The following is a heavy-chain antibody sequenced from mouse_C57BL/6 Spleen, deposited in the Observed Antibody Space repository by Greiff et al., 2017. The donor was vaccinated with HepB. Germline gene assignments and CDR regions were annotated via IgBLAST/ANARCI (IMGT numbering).Heavy chain of an antibody. CDR1: GYAFSSYW. J-gene: IGHJ1*03. V-gene: IGHV1-80*01. CDR3: ARGITTVVGNWYFDV. CDR2: IYPGDGDT. Sequence: QVQLQQSGAELVKPGASVKISCKASGYAFSSYWMNWVKQRPGKGLEWIGQIYPGDGDTNYNGKFKGKATLTADKSSSTAYMQLSSLTSEDSAVYFCARGITTVVGNWYFDVWGTGTTVTVSS. D-gene: IGHD1-1*01.